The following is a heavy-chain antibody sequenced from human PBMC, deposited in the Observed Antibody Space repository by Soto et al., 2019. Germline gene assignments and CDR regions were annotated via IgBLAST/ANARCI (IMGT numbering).Heavy chain of an antibody. Sequence: PSEALSLTCTVSGGSISSYYWSWIRQPPGKGLEWIGYIYYSGSTNYNPSLKSRVTISVDTSKNQFSLKLSSVTAADTAVYYCAREVYSSPSPPHNWFDPWGQGTLVTVSS. CDR3: AREVYSSPSPPHNWFDP. V-gene: IGHV4-59*01. D-gene: IGHD6-6*01. CDR1: GGSISSYY. J-gene: IGHJ5*02. CDR2: IYYSGST.